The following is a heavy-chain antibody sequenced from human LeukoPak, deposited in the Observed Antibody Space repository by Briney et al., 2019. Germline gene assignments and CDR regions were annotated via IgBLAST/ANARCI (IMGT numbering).Heavy chain of an antibody. CDR2: ISYDGSNK. D-gene: IGHD1-1*01. V-gene: IGHV3-30*04. Sequence: GGSLRLSCGASGFTFSSYAMHWVRQAPGKGLEWVAVISYDGSNKYYADSVKGRFTISRDNSKNTLYLQMNSLRAEDTAVYYCARAQLEGPVGVLYYGMDVWGKGTTVTVSS. J-gene: IGHJ6*04. CDR3: ARAQLEGPVGVLYYGMDV. CDR1: GFTFSSYA.